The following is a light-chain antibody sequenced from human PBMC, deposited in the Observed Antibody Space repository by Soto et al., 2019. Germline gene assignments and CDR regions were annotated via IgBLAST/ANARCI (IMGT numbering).Light chain of an antibody. CDR1: ESINTY. J-gene: IGKJ4*01. CDR2: VAS. V-gene: IGKV1-39*01. CDR3: QQSYSTPLT. Sequence: DIQMTQSPSSLSPSVGDRVTITCRASESINTYLNWYQQKPGKAPELLIYVASRLQGGVPSRFSGSGSGTDFTLTISNLQLEDSASYYCQQSYSTPLTFGGGTKVEI.